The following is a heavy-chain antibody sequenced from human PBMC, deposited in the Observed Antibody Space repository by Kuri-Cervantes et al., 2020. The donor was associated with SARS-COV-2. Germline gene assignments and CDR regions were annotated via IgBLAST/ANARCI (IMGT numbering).Heavy chain of an antibody. Sequence: SETLSLTCTVSGGSISTSPYYWGWIRQPPGKGLEWIGSIYCSGSTYYNPSLKSRVTISVDTSKNQFSLKLSSVTAADTAVYYCARTAIAVAGTVDYWGQGTLVTVSS. D-gene: IGHD6-19*01. CDR2: IYCSGST. V-gene: IGHV4-39*01. CDR1: GGSISTSPYY. J-gene: IGHJ4*02. CDR3: ARTAIAVAGTVDY.